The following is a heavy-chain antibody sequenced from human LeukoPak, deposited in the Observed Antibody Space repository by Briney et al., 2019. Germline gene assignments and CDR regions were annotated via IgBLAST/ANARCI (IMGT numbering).Heavy chain of an antibody. Sequence: ASVKVSCKASGFTFTSHYLHWVRQAPGQGLEWMGIINPSGGSTSYAQVFQGRVTMTRDTSTSTVYMELSRLTSEDTAVYFCTRGGVTMIRGVIIGGFDYWGQGTLVTVSS. CDR2: INPSGGST. CDR1: GFTFTSHY. V-gene: IGHV1-46*01. CDR3: TRGGVTMIRGVIIGGFDY. D-gene: IGHD3-10*01. J-gene: IGHJ4*02.